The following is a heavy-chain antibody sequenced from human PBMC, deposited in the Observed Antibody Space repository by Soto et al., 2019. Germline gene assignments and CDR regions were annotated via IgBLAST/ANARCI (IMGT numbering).Heavy chain of an antibody. J-gene: IGHJ4*02. V-gene: IGHV3-66*01. Sequence: EVQLVESGGGLVQPGGSLRLSCAVSGLTVSATYMSWVRQAPGEGLEWVSVIFSGGSTYYADSVKGRFTISRDNSKNILYLQMNSLRPEDTALYYCARDALDYWGQGILVTVSS. CDR3: ARDALDY. CDR1: GLTVSATY. CDR2: IFSGGST.